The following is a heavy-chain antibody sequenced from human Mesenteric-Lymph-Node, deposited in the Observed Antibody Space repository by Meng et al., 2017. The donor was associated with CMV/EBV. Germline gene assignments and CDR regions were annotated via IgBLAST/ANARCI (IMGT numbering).Heavy chain of an antibody. J-gene: IGHJ4*02. CDR1: GFSFRSYT. Sequence: SFTASGFSFRSYTMNCVRQAPGKGLEWVASIRINTGDTFYAASVKCRFTISRDNAKNAVFLQMNSLRAEDTAVYYCAREDYVDFYLDYWGQGILVTVSS. D-gene: IGHD3-16*01. CDR2: IRINTGDT. V-gene: IGHV3-21*01. CDR3: AREDYVDFYLDY.